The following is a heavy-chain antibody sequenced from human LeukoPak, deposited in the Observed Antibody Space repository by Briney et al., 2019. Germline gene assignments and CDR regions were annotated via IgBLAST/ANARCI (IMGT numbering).Heavy chain of an antibody. J-gene: IGHJ3*02. V-gene: IGHV4-39*01. CDR3: ARLIWYRDRYYYDSTGSYAFDI. CDR2: IYYSGST. D-gene: IGHD3-22*01. Sequence: PSETLSLTCTVSGGSISSSSYYWGWIRQPPGKGLEWIGSIYYSGSTYYNPSLKSRVTISVDTSKNQFSLKLSSVTAADTAVYYCARLIWYRDRYYYDSTGSYAFDIWGQGTMVTVSS. CDR1: GGSISSSSYY.